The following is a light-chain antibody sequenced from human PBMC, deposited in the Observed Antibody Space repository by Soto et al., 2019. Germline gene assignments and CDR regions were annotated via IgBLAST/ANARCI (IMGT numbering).Light chain of an antibody. V-gene: IGKV3-20*01. J-gene: IGKJ1*01. CDR2: AAS. CDR3: QHYATSPWA. Sequence: EILLTQSPGTLSLSPLERDNLYCSSSQPVDYNYVAWYQQKPGQTPRLLIYAASYRATGIPDRFSGSGSGTEFTLSISRLDPADFAVYYCQHYATSPWAFGPGTKVDI. CDR1: QPVDYNY.